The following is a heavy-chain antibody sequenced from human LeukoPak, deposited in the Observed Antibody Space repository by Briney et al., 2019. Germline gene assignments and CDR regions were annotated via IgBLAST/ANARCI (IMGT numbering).Heavy chain of an antibody. CDR2: ISGSDGST. Sequence: GGSLRLSCAASGFTFSSYAMTWVRQAPDKGLGWVSAISGSDGSTYYADSVKGRFTISRDDSQNTLYLQMNSLRAEDTAVYYCARDREFIDYWGQGTLVTVSS. D-gene: IGHD2/OR15-2a*01. J-gene: IGHJ4*02. V-gene: IGHV3-23*01. CDR3: ARDREFIDY. CDR1: GFTFSSYA.